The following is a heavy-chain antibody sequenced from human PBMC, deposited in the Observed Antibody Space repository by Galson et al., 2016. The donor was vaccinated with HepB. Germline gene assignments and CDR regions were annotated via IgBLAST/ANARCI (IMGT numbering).Heavy chain of an antibody. D-gene: IGHD2-8*01. CDR3: ARDRAYCTNNICPSHFDY. J-gene: IGHJ4*03. V-gene: IGHV3-23*01. CDR1: GFTFTTYA. Sequence: SLRLSCAASGFTFTTYAMSWVRQAPGKGLEWVSEISASGGSTYYADSVKGRFTISRDNSKNTLYLQMNSLRVEDTAVYYCARDRAYCTNNICPSHFDYWGQGTLVTVSS. CDR2: ISASGGST.